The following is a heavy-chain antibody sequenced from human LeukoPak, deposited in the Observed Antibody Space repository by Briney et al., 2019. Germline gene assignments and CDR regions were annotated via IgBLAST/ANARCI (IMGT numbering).Heavy chain of an antibody. D-gene: IGHD5-12*01. Sequence: KSSETLSLTCTVSGGSISSGDYYWSWIRQPPGRGREWIGYIYYSGSTYYNPCLKSRVTISVDTSKNQFSLKLSSVTAADTAVYYCARYSGYDDGYDYWGQGTLVTVSS. CDR2: IYYSGST. CDR1: GGSISSGDYY. J-gene: IGHJ4*02. CDR3: ARYSGYDDGYDY. V-gene: IGHV4-30-4*01.